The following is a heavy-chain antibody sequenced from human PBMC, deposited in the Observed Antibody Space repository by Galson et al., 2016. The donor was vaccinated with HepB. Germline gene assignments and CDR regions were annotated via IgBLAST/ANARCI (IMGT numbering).Heavy chain of an antibody. J-gene: IGHJ6*01. V-gene: IGHV3-23*01. CDR3: ARRMMPWGFMDV. CDR2: ITTGGEST. D-gene: IGHD3-16*01. CDR1: GFAFSNYA. Sequence: SLRLSCAASGFAFSNYAMNRVRQAPGKGLEWVSAITTGGESTWYAESVRGRFTISRDNPKNTLHLQMNSLRVEDTALYFCARRMMPWGFMDVWGQGTTVIVSS.